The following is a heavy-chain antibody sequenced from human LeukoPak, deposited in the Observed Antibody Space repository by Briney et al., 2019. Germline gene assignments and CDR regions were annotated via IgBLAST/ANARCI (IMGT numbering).Heavy chain of an antibody. CDR2: INGDGSST. CDR3: AQGGSPGAFDY. D-gene: IGHD1-26*01. J-gene: IGHJ4*02. Sequence: GGSLRLSCAASGFTFSGYWMHWVRQAPGKGLVWVSSINGDGSSTSYADSVKGRFTISRDNARNTLYLQMNSLRVEDTAVYYCAQGGSPGAFDYWGQGTLVTVSS. CDR1: GFTFSGYW. V-gene: IGHV3-74*01.